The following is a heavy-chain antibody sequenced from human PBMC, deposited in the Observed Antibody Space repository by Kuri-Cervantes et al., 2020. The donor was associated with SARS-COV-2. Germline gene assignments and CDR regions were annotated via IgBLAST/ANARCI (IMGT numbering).Heavy chain of an antibody. D-gene: IGHD1-14*01. Sequence: GESLKISCAASGFTFSSYAMHWVRQAPGKGLEWVAVISYGGSNKYYADSVKGRFTISRDNSKNTLYLQMNSLRAEDTAVYYCVTDLSAGIYYYYGMDVWGQGTTVTVSS. CDR1: GFTFSSYA. V-gene: IGHV3-30*03. J-gene: IGHJ6*02. CDR2: ISYGGSNK. CDR3: VTDLSAGIYYYYGMDV.